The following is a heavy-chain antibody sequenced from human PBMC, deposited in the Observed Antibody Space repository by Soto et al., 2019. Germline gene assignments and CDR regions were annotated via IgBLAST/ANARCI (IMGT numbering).Heavy chain of an antibody. V-gene: IGHV2-5*02. D-gene: IGHD1-1*01. J-gene: IGHJ4*02. Sequence: QITLRESGPTRVKPTQTLTLTCTFSGFSLSARPVAVGWIRQPPGKALERLALIYWDDDKRYSPSLMSRLTITKATSKTQVVLTLTNMDPLDTAIYYCVHRAGIDGNWNGGYFDYWGQGALVTVSS. CDR3: VHRAGIDGNWNGGYFDY. CDR2: IYWDDDK. CDR1: GFSLSARPVA.